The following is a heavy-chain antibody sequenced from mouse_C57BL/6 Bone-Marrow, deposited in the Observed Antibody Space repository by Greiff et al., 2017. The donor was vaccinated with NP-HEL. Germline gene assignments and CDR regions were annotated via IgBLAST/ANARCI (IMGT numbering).Heavy chain of an antibody. CDR3: ARRKTAQVSYYFDY. Sequence: QVQLKESGAELARPGASVKLSCKASGYTFTSYGISWVKQRTGQGLEWIGEIYPRSGNTYYNEKFKGKATLTADKSSSTAYMELRSLTSEDSAVYFCARRKTAQVSYYFDYWGQGTTLTVSA. CDR2: IYPRSGNT. V-gene: IGHV1-81*01. J-gene: IGHJ2*01. D-gene: IGHD3-2*02. CDR1: GYTFTSYG.